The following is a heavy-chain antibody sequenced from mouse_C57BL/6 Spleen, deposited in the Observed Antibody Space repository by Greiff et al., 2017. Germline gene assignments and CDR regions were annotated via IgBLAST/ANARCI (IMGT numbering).Heavy chain of an antibody. D-gene: IGHD1-3*01. V-gene: IGHV1-63*01. CDR2: IYPGGGYT. CDR1: GYTFTNYW. Sequence: QVQLQQSGAELVRPGTSVKMSCKASGYTFTNYWIGWAKQRPGHGLEWIGDIYPGGGYTNYNEKFKGKATLTADKSSSTAYMQFSSLISEDSAIYYCARSESGNFDYWGQGTTLTVSS. CDR3: ARSESGNFDY. J-gene: IGHJ2*01.